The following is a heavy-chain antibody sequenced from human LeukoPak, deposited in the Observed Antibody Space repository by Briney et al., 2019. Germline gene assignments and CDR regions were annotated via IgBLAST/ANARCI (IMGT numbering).Heavy chain of an antibody. D-gene: IGHD2-21*01. J-gene: IGHJ4*02. CDR3: ARDQGGALDS. CDR1: GFTFSSYG. V-gene: IGHV3-30*03. CDR2: ISYDGSNK. Sequence: GRSLRLSCAASGFTFSSYGMHWVRQAPGKGLEWVAVISYDGSNKYYADSVKGRFTISRDNSKNSLYLQMNSLRAEDTALYYCARDQGGALDSWGQGTLVTVSS.